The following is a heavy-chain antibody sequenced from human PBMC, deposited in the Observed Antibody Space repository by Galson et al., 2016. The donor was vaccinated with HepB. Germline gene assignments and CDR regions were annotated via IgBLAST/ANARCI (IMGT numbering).Heavy chain of an antibody. CDR3: ARESDSRGFYGRGTDGFDV. CDR2: IYYSGST. D-gene: IGHD3-22*01. J-gene: IGHJ3*01. CDR1: NGSISSGDYY. Sequence: TLSLTCTVSNGSISSGDYYWSWIRQSPGKGLEWLGNIYYSGSTSYNPSLTSRITISVDTSKNQFSMTLSSVTATDTAVYFCARESDSRGFYGRGTDGFDVWGQGTVVTVSS. V-gene: IGHV4-30-4*01.